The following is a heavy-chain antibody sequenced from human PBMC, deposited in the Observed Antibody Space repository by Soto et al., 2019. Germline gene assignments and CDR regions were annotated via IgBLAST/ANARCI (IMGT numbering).Heavy chain of an antibody. V-gene: IGHV3-30*18. CDR3: AKDGGGGTYYDFWSGYPSYFDY. CDR2: ISYDGSNK. D-gene: IGHD3-3*01. CDR1: GFTFSSYG. J-gene: IGHJ4*02. Sequence: QSGGSLRLSCAASGFTFSSYGMHWVRQAPGKGLECVAVISYDGSNKYYADSVKGRFTISRDNSKNTLYLQMNSLRAEDTAVYYCAKDGGGGTYYDFWSGYPSYFDYWGQGTLVTVYS.